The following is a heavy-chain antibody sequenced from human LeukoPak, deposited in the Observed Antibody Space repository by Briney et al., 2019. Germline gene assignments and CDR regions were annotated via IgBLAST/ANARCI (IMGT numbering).Heavy chain of an antibody. V-gene: IGHV3-74*01. Sequence: PGGSLRLSCEASGFTFSTYWMHWVRQAPGKELVYVSRINPDGSSTSYADSVKGRFTISRDNAKNSLYLQMNSLRAEDTAVYYCAQIYTYGSSQFDYWGQGTLVTVSS. CDR3: AQIYTYGSSQFDY. CDR2: INPDGSST. D-gene: IGHD5-18*01. J-gene: IGHJ4*02. CDR1: GFTFSTYW.